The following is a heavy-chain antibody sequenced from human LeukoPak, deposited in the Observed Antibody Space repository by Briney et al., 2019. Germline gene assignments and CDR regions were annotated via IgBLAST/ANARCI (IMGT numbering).Heavy chain of an antibody. Sequence: GGSLRLSCAASGFTFSSYWMSWVRQAPGKGLEWVANIKQDGSEKYYVDSVKGRFTISRDNSKNTLYLQMNSLRAEDTAVYYCARFILTYYYDSSGPDAFDIWGQGTMVTVSS. D-gene: IGHD3-22*01. CDR1: GFTFSSYW. J-gene: IGHJ3*02. CDR3: ARFILTYYYDSSGPDAFDI. V-gene: IGHV3-7*01. CDR2: IKQDGSEK.